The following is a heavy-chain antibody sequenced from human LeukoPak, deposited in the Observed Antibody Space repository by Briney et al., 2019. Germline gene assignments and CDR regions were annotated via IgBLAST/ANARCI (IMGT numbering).Heavy chain of an antibody. Sequence: PGGSLRLSCAASGFTFDDYAMHWVRQAPGKGLEWVSGISWNSGSIGYADSVKGRFTISRDNAKNSLYLQMNSLRAEDTALYYCAKDGYDILTGSLDYWGQGTLVTVSS. D-gene: IGHD3-9*01. CDR1: GFTFDDYA. CDR2: ISWNSGSI. J-gene: IGHJ4*02. V-gene: IGHV3-9*01. CDR3: AKDGYDILTGSLDY.